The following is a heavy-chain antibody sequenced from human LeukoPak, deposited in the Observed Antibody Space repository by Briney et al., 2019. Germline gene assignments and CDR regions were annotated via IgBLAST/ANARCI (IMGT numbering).Heavy chain of an antibody. J-gene: IGHJ4*02. Sequence: GGSLRLSCAASGFTFSSYAMSWVRQAPGKGLEWVSIIYSGGSTYYADSVKGRFTISRDNSENTLYLQVNSLRAEDTALYYCARRGDGGRSFDYWGQGALVTVSS. CDR3: ARRGDGGRSFDY. D-gene: IGHD4-23*01. CDR1: GFTFSSYA. CDR2: IYSGGST. V-gene: IGHV3-53*01.